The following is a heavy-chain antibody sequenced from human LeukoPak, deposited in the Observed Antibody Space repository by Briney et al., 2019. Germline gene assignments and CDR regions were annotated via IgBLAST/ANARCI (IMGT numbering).Heavy chain of an antibody. CDR3: ARPLGGYSYGFGY. J-gene: IGHJ4*02. Sequence: ASVKVSCKASGGTFSSYAISWVRQAPGQGLEWMGRIIPIFGTANYAQKFQSRVTITTDESTSTAYMELSSLRSEDTAVYYCARPLGGYSYGFGYWGQGTLVTVSS. D-gene: IGHD5-18*01. V-gene: IGHV1-69*05. CDR1: GGTFSSYA. CDR2: IIPIFGTA.